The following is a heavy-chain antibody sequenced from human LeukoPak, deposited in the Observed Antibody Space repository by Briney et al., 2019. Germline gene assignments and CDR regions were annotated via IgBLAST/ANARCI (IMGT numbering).Heavy chain of an antibody. V-gene: IGHV4-59*08. CDR1: GGSITGHY. J-gene: IGHJ3*02. CDR2: TSYSRTT. Sequence: SETLSLTCAVSGGSITGHYWNWIRQTPGMRLEWIGYTSYSRTTIYNSYFKGRATMSIDTSKNQLYLNLTSVTATDTAVYYCAKLGHSDGWYLGAFDIWGRGTTVTVSS. D-gene: IGHD6-19*01. CDR3: AKLGHSDGWYLGAFDI.